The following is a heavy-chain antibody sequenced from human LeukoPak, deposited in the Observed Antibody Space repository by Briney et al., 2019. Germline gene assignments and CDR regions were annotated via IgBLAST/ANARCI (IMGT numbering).Heavy chain of an antibody. CDR2: ISYDGSNK. V-gene: IGHV3-30*18. D-gene: IGHD2-2*01. J-gene: IGHJ6*02. CDR1: GFTFSSYG. CDR3: AKDLGGYCSSTSCWFYYYYYGMDV. Sequence: GRSLRLSCAASGFTFSSYGMHWVRQAPGKGLEWVAVISYDGSNKYYADSVKGRFTISRDNSKNTLYLQMNSLRAEDTAVYYCAKDLGGYCSSTSCWFYYYYYGMDVWGQGTTVTVSS.